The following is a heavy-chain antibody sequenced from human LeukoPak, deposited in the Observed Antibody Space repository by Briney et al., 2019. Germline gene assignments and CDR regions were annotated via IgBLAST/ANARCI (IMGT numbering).Heavy chain of an antibody. V-gene: IGHV3-30*02. J-gene: IGHJ4*02. D-gene: IGHD1-26*01. CDR1: GFTFSSYG. CDR2: IRYDGSNK. CDR3: AKDGWELLSGRVDY. Sequence: GGSLRLSCAASGFTFSSYGMHWVRQAPGKALEWVAFIRYDGSNKYYADSVKGRFTISRDNSKNTLYLQMNSLRAEDTAVYYCAKDGWELLSGRVDYWGQGTLVTVSS.